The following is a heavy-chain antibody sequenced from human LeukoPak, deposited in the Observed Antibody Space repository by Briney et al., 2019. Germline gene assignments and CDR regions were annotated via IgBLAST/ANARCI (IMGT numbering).Heavy chain of an antibody. Sequence: PSETLSLTCTVSGGSISSYYWSWIRQPPGKGLEWIGYIYYSGSTNYNPSLKSRVTISVDTSKNQFSLKLSSVTAADTAVYYCATEMTTVTRDDYWGQGTLVTVSS. CDR3: ATEMTTVTRDDY. CDR2: IYYSGST. D-gene: IGHD4-11*01. V-gene: IGHV4-59*12. J-gene: IGHJ4*02. CDR1: GGSISSYY.